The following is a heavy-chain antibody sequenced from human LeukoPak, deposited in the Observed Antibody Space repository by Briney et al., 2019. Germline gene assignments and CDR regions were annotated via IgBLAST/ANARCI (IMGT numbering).Heavy chain of an antibody. CDR1: GGSISSSNW. CDR2: IYHSGST. Sequence: SETLSLTCAVSGGSISSSNWWSWVRPPPGKGLEWIGEIYHSGSTNYNPSLKSRVTISVDTSKNQFSLKLSSVTAADTAVYYCAREPPRYCSGGSCYFGTADWGQGTLVTVSS. D-gene: IGHD2-15*01. J-gene: IGHJ4*02. CDR3: AREPPRYCSGGSCYFGTAD. V-gene: IGHV4-4*02.